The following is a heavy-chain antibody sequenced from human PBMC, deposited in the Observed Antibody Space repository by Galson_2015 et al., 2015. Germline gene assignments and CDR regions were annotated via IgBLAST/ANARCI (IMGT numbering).Heavy chain of an antibody. Sequence: SLRLSCAASGFTFSSYAMHWVRQAPGKGLGWVAVISYDGSNKYYADSVKGRFTISRDNSKNTLYLQMNSLRAEDTAVYYCARGAGTPPHFDYWGQGTLVTVSS. CDR2: ISYDGSNK. D-gene: IGHD6-13*01. V-gene: IGHV3-30-3*01. CDR3: ARGAGTPPHFDY. CDR1: GFTFSSYA. J-gene: IGHJ4*02.